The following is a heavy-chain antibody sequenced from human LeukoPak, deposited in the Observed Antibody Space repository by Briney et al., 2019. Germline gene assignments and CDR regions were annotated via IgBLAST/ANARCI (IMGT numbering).Heavy chain of an antibody. D-gene: IGHD6-6*01. Sequence: GGSLRLSCAASGFTFSSYWMSWVRQAPGKGLEWVANIKQDGSEEVYLDSVKGRFTISRDNAKNSLFLQMNTLRAGDTAVYYCARDPYSSTWSYGMDVWGQGTTVTVSS. J-gene: IGHJ6*02. CDR2: IKQDGSEE. CDR3: ARDPYSSTWSYGMDV. CDR1: GFTFSSYW. V-gene: IGHV3-7*05.